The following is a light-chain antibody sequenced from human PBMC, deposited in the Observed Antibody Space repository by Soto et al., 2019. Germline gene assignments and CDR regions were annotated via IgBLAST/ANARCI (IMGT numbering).Light chain of an antibody. CDR1: QGIGDT. Sequence: EVVMRQSPATLSVSPGEGATLSCRASQGIGDTLAWYQQKAGQAPRLLIYDASNRATGIPARFSGSVSGTDFTLTISSLEPEDFAVYYCQQRSNWRWLTFGGGTKVDIK. CDR3: QQRSNWRWLT. V-gene: IGKV3-11*01. J-gene: IGKJ4*01. CDR2: DAS.